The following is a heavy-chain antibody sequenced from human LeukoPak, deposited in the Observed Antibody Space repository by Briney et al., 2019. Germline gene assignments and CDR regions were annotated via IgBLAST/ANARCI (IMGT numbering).Heavy chain of an antibody. J-gene: IGHJ5*02. D-gene: IGHD6-13*01. V-gene: IGHV3-74*01. CDR1: GFTFNSYW. CDR2: INTDGNTA. Sequence: GGSLRLSCTASGFTFNSYWMHWVRQAPGKGLVWVSRINTDGNTATYADSLRGRFTISRDNAKNTLYLQMNSLRAEDTAVYYCARGVGAAAGIFDPWGQGTLVTVSS. CDR3: ARGVGAAAGIFDP.